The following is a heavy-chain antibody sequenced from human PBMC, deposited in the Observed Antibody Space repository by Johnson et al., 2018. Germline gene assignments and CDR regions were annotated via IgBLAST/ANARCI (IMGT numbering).Heavy chain of an antibody. D-gene: IGHD3-22*01. CDR3: AKDATPYSRYAFDG. CDR1: GFTFRNFG. CDR2: ISYDGSNT. J-gene: IGHJ3*01. Sequence: QVQLVQSGGGVVHPGRSLRLSCAASGFTFRNFGMHWVRQAPGKGLEWVAFISYDGSNTYYAGSVKGRFTISRDNSRTTLFLQMNSGRAEDMAVYYCAKDATPYSRYAFDGWGQGTMVSVSS. V-gene: IGHV3-30*18.